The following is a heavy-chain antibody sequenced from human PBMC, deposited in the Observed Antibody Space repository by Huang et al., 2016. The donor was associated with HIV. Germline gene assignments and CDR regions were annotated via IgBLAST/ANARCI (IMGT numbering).Heavy chain of an antibody. Sequence: QVQLVESEGGVVQPGGSLRLSCAASGFTFSSFGIHWVRQAPGKGLEGVAFIRYDGSNKYYADAVKGRFTISRDNSKNTLYLQMNSLRVEDTAVYYCAKDWSSGYYYFDYWGQGTLVTVSS. CDR3: AKDWSSGYYYFDY. CDR1: GFTFSSFG. V-gene: IGHV3-30*02. D-gene: IGHD3-22*01. J-gene: IGHJ4*02. CDR2: IRYDGSNK.